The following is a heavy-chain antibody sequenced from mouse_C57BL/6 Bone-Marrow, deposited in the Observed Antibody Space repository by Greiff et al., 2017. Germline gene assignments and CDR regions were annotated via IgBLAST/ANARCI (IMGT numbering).Heavy chain of an antibody. CDR1: GFTFSDYG. V-gene: IGHV5-17*01. J-gene: IGHJ4*01. D-gene: IGHD1-1*02. CDR2: ISSGSSTI. CDR3: EGGYAMDY. Sequence: EVTLVESGGGLVKPGGSLKLSCAASGFTFSDYGMHWVRQAPGKGLEWVAYISSGSSTIYYADTVKGRFIISRDNAKNTLFLQMTSLRSEDTAMYYCEGGYAMDYWGQGTSVTVSS.